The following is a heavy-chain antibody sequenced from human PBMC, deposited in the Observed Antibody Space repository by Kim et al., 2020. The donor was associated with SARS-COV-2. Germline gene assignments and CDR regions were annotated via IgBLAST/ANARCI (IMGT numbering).Heavy chain of an antibody. CDR1: GGSISSYY. CDR3: ARDLSGTYYFDY. D-gene: IGHD3-3*01. V-gene: IGHV4-59*13. J-gene: IGHJ4*02. Sequence: SETLSLTCTVSGGSISSYYWSWIRQPPGKVLEWIGYIYYSGSTNYNPSLKSRVTISVDTSKNQFSLKLSSVTAADTAVYYCARDLSGTYYFDYWGQGTLVTVSS. CDR2: IYYSGST.